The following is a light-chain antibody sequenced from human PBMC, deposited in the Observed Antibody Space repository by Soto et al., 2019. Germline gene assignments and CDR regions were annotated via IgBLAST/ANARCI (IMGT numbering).Light chain of an antibody. V-gene: IGKV1-5*01. CDR1: QGISGW. Sequence: DIQMTQSPSTLSASVVDRVTITCRASQGISGWLAWYQQKAGKAPRLLIFDASSLMSGVPSRFSGSGYGTEFTLTIKRLQPDDSATYYCQQYDSFSVWTFGQGTKGDIK. J-gene: IGKJ1*01. CDR3: QQYDSFSVWT. CDR2: DAS.